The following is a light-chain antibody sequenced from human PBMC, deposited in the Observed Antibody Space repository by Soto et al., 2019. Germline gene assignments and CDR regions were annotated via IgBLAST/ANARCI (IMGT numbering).Light chain of an antibody. Sequence: QSALTQPASVSGSPGQSITISCTGTSSDVGDYNYVSWYQQHPGKAPKLMIYEVSNRPSGVSNRFSGSKSGNTASLTISGLQAEDEADYCSSYTRSSTPYVFGTGTKLTVL. CDR2: EVS. CDR1: SSDVGDYNY. V-gene: IGLV2-14*01. J-gene: IGLJ1*01. CDR3: SSYTRSSTPYV.